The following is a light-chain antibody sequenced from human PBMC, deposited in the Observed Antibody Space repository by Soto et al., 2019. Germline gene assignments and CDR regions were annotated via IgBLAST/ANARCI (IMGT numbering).Light chain of an antibody. CDR2: DVS. J-gene: IGLJ3*02. CDR1: SSDVGSYNR. Sequence: QSVLTQPASVSGSPGQSITISCTGTSSDVGSYNRVSWYRQDPGKAPKIMIYDVSERPSGISNRFSGSKSGDTASLTISGLQAEDEADYYCCSYAGRYTWVFGGGTKVTVL. CDR3: CSYAGRYTWV. V-gene: IGLV2-23*02.